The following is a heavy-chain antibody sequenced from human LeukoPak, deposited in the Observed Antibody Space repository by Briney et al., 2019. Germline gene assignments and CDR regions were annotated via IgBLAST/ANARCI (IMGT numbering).Heavy chain of an antibody. CDR1: GFTFDDYA. V-gene: IGHV3-43*02. J-gene: IGHJ4*02. D-gene: IGHD2-2*01. CDR3: AKDSCSSTSCYVEY. CDR2: IIGDGGST. Sequence: GSLRLSCAASGFTFDDYAMHWVRQAPGKGLEWVSLIIGDGGSTYYADSVKGRFTVSRDNSKNSLYVQMNSLRTEDTALYYCAKDSCSSTSCYVEYWGQGTLVTVSS.